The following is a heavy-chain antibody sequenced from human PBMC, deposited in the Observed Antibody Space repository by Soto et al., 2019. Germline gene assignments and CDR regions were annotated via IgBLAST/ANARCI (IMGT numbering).Heavy chain of an antibody. V-gene: IGHV1-18*01. CDR2: ISAYNGNT. J-gene: IGHJ5*02. D-gene: IGHD3-3*01. Sequence: ASVKVSCKASGYTFTSYGISWVRQAPGQGLEWMGWISAYNGNTNYAQKLQGRVTMTTDTSTSTAYMELRSLRSDDTAVYYCARDITIFGVVENWFDPWGQGTLVPVSS. CDR3: ARDITIFGVVENWFDP. CDR1: GYTFTSYG.